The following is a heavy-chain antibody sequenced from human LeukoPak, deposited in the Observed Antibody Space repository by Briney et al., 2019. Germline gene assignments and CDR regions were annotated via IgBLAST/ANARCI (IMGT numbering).Heavy chain of an antibody. CDR3: ARHYGGNAYYFDY. J-gene: IGHJ4*02. CDR2: IYHSGST. Sequence: SETLSLTCTVSGGSISSSNWWSWVRQPPGKGLEWIGEIYHSGSTNYNPSLKSRVTISVDTSKNQFSLKLSSVTAADTAVYYCARHYGGNAYYFDYWGQGTLVTVSS. CDR1: GGSISSSNW. V-gene: IGHV4-4*02. D-gene: IGHD4-23*01.